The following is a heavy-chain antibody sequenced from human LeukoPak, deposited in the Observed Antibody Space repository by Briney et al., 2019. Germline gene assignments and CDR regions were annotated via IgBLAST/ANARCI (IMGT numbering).Heavy chain of an antibody. CDR2: IKQDGSEK. CDR1: GFTFSSYW. J-gene: IGHJ4*02. CDR3: ASGLELDY. V-gene: IGHV3-7*03. Sequence: GSLRLSCAASGFTFSSYWMRWVRPAPGKGLEWVANIKQDGSEKNYVDSVKGRFTISRDSAKNSLYLQMNSLRAEDTAVYYCASGLELDYWGQGTLVTVSS.